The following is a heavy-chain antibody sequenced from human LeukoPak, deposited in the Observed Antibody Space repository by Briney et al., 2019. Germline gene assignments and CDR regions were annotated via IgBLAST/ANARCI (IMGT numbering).Heavy chain of an antibody. CDR1: GFIFSIYS. CDR3: AREAGGAWPFDY. Sequence: KLGGSLRLSCAASGFIFSIYSINWVRQAPGKGLEWVSTINPSGENTHYPDSVKGRFTISRDNSRNTLSLEMNGLRVDDPDVYYCAREAGGAWPFDYWGQGTRVTVSS. CDR2: INPSGENT. J-gene: IGHJ4*02. D-gene: IGHD4-17*01. V-gene: IGHV3-21*04.